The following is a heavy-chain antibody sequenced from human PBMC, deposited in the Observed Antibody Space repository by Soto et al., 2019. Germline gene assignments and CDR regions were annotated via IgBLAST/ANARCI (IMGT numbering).Heavy chain of an antibody. CDR2: LGGAGAR. V-gene: IGHV3-13*01. CDR1: GFTYRSYD. J-gene: IGHJ6*02. D-gene: IGHD3-10*01. Sequence: WSLRLSCAAFGFTYRSYDMHWVRQVAGKGLEWVSSLGGAGAREYAESVKGRFVISRDNANSLYLQMDSLRAGDTAIYYCTRASFGVGMDLWGQGTPVTVSS. CDR3: TRASFGVGMDL.